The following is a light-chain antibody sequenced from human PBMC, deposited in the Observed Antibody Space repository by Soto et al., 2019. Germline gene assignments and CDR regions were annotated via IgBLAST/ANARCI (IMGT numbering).Light chain of an antibody. J-gene: IGKJ5*01. V-gene: IGKV3-15*01. CDR3: QQYNNWIT. Sequence: IVMTPSPATLSVSPGERALLSCRASQSISINLAWYQQKPGQAPRLLIYAASNRATGVPARFSGSWSGTEFTLTISSLQSEDFAVYYCQQYNNWITFGQGTRLEIK. CDR2: AAS. CDR1: QSISIN.